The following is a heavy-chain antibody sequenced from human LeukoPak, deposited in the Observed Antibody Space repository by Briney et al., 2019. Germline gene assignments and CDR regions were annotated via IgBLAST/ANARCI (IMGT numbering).Heavy chain of an antibody. CDR1: GFTFSSYS. D-gene: IGHD1-26*01. J-gene: IGHJ4*02. Sequence: GGSLRLSCAASGFTFSSYSMNWVRQAPGEGLEWVSSISSSSSYIYYADSVKGRFTISRDNAKNSLYLQMNSLRAEDTAVYYCARSYSGKDYWGQGTLVTVSS. CDR2: ISSSSSYI. V-gene: IGHV3-21*01. CDR3: ARSYSGKDY.